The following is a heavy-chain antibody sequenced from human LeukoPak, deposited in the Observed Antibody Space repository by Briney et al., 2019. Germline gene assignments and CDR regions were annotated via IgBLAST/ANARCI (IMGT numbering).Heavy chain of an antibody. CDR2: ISDNGLRT. J-gene: IGHJ5*02. V-gene: IGHV3-30*04. D-gene: IGHD5-12*01. Sequence: GALRLSCVASGIDFKVYEMHWVRQSPGKGLEWVALISDNGLRTNYAESLKGRFIVSRDNSKNTMDLQMNDLRVEDTGVYFCARERRGYGYGTLDPWGQGTLVTVSS. CDR1: GIDFKVYE. CDR3: ARERRGYGYGTLDP.